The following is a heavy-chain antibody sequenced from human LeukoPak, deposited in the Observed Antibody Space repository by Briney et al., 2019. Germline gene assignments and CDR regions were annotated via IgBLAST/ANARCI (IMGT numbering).Heavy chain of an antibody. D-gene: IGHD4-17*01. Sequence: PGRSLRLSCAASGFTFGRYGMHWVRQAPGEGLEWVAAVSNDGTYKTYADSVKGRFSISRDNSKNTLYLQMDSLRAEDTAVYYCARGSGAVTRHFDYWGQGTLVTVSS. CDR3: ARGSGAVTRHFDY. J-gene: IGHJ4*02. CDR1: GFTFGRYG. CDR2: VSNDGTYK. V-gene: IGHV3-30*03.